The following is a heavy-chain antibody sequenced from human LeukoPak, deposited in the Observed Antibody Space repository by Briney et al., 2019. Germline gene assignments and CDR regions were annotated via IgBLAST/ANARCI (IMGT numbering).Heavy chain of an antibody. D-gene: IGHD2-15*01. Sequence: ASVKVSCKASGYTFTGYYMHWVRQAPGQGLEWMGWINPNSGGTNYAQKFQGRVTMTRDTSISTAYMELSSLRSEDTAVYYCARFVLACSGGSCDYPYYYYGMDVWGQGTTVTVSS. V-gene: IGHV1-2*02. CDR1: GYTFTGYY. CDR2: INPNSGGT. J-gene: IGHJ6*02. CDR3: ARFVLACSGGSCDYPYYYYGMDV.